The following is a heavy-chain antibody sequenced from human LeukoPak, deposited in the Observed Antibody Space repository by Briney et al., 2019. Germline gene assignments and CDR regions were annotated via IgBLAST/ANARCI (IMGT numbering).Heavy chain of an antibody. CDR1: GYSFTSYG. J-gene: IGHJ4*02. Sequence: ASVTVSCKASGYSFTSYGISWVRQAPGQGLTWMGWISAYNGNTNYAQKLQGRVTMTTDTSTSTAYMELRSLRSDDTAVYYCARAVIGGGWYYGYWGQGTLVTVSS. CDR3: ARAVIGGGWYYGY. D-gene: IGHD2/OR15-2a*01. CDR2: ISAYNGNT. V-gene: IGHV1-18*01.